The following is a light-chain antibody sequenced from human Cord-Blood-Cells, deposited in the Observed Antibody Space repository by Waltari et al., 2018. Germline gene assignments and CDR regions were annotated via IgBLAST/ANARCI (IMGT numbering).Light chain of an antibody. CDR1: SSDVGGYNY. Sequence: QSALTQPPSASGSPGQSVTISCTGTSSDVGGYNYVSWYPQHPGKAPKLMIYEVSKRPSGVPDRFSGSKSGNTASLTVSGLQAEDEADYYCSSYAGSNYVVFGGGTKLTVL. CDR3: SSYAGSNYVV. V-gene: IGLV2-8*01. J-gene: IGLJ2*01. CDR2: EVS.